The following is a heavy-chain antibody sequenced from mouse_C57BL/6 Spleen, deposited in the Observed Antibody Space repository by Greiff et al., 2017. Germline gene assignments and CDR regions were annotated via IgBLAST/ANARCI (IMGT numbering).Heavy chain of an antibody. CDR3: ASQDYYGSSYFDV. CDR1: GFTFSDYY. CDR2: INYDGSST. V-gene: IGHV5-16*01. Sequence: EVKVVESEGGLVQPGSSMKLSCTASGFTFSDYYMAWVRQVPEKGLEWVANINYDGSSTYYLDSLKSRFIISRDNAKNILYLQMSSLKSEDTATYYCASQDYYGSSYFDVWGTGTTVTVSS. J-gene: IGHJ1*03. D-gene: IGHD1-1*01.